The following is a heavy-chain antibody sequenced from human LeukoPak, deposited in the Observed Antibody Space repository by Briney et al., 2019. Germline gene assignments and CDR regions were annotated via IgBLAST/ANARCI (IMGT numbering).Heavy chain of an antibody. CDR3: TRNSGWYGLS. J-gene: IGHJ1*01. D-gene: IGHD6-19*01. CDR2: ISAYNGNR. Sequence: GASVKVSCKASGYTFTSYGISWVRQAPGQGLEWMGWISAYNGNRNYAQKFQGRFTTSRDNSNNTLFLHLNSLRGEDTAVYYCTRNSGWYGLSWGQGTLVTVSS. CDR1: GYTFTSYG. V-gene: IGHV1-18*01.